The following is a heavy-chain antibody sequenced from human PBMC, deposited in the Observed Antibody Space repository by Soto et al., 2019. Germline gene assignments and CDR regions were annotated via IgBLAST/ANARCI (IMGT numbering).Heavy chain of an antibody. CDR2: ISGSSNTI. CDR3: ARGFDLQYGMDV. D-gene: IGHD3-10*01. V-gene: IGHV3-48*02. CDR1: GFTLSPYS. J-gene: IGHJ6*02. Sequence: EVPLVESGGGLVQRGGSVRLSCAASGFTLSPYSINWVRQAPRKGLEWISYISGSSNTINYADSVKGRFTISRDNTKNSLYLQMNSLRDEDTAVYYCARGFDLQYGMDVWGQGTTVTVSS.